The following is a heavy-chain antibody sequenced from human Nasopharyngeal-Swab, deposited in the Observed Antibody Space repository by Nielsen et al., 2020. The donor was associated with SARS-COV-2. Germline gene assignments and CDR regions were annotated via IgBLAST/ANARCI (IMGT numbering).Heavy chain of an antibody. J-gene: IGHJ6*02. CDR1: GFTLSNYW. V-gene: IGHV3-9*01. CDR2: ISWNSGSI. CDR3: AKDHGYYYGMDV. Sequence: GGSLRLSCAASGFTLSNYWTHWFRQAPGKGLEWVSGISWNSGSIGYADSVKGRFTISRDNAKNSLYLQMNSLRAEDTALYYCAKDHGYYYGMDVWGQGTTVTVSS.